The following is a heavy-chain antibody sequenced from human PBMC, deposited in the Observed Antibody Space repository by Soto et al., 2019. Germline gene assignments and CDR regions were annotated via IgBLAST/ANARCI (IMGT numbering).Heavy chain of an antibody. CDR1: GFIFSSYS. CDR3: VRDSSYQWEGTYYYHAMDV. Sequence: EVQLVESGGGLVKPGGSLRISCAASGFIFSSYSMNWVRQAPGKGLEWVASIRSSGNFINYADSVKGRFTISRDNGNNSLYLKMSSLRAEDTAVYYCVRDSSYQWEGTYYYHAMDVWGQGTTVTVSS. J-gene: IGHJ6*02. D-gene: IGHD1-26*01. V-gene: IGHV3-21*01. CDR2: IRSSGNFI.